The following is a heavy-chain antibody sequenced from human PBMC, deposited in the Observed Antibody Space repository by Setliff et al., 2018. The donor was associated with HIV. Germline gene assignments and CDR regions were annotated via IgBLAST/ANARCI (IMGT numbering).Heavy chain of an antibody. Sequence: PSETLSLTCTVSGASISSHYWSWIRQAAGKGPEWVGHVHTSGTTNYNPSLRGRVTISLDRSKNQFSLKVDSATATDTAVYFCARVSSSYYFLGAFDSWGQGTLVTVSS. J-gene: IGHJ4*02. CDR3: ARVSSSYYFLGAFDS. CDR2: VHTSGTT. V-gene: IGHV4-4*07. D-gene: IGHD2-15*01. CDR1: GASISSHY.